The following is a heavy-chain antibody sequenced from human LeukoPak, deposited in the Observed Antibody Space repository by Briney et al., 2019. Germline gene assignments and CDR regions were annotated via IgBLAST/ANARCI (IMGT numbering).Heavy chain of an antibody. CDR1: GGTFSSYA. Sequence: SVKVSCKASGGTFSSYAISWVRQAPGQGLEWMGRIIPILGIANYAQKFQGRVTITADKSTSTAYMELSSLRSEDTAVYYCWLRITGTADYWGQGTLVTVSS. D-gene: IGHD1-7*01. V-gene: IGHV1-69*04. J-gene: IGHJ4*02. CDR3: WLRITGTADY. CDR2: IIPILGIA.